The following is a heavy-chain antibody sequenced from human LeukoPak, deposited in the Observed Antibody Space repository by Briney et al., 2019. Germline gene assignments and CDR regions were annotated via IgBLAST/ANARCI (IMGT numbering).Heavy chain of an antibody. D-gene: IGHD5-18*01. J-gene: IGHJ4*02. CDR1: GFTFSNYA. CDR2: ISSNGGST. Sequence: GGSLRLSCSASGFTFSNYAKHWVRQAPGKGLEYVSAISSNGGSTYYADSVKGRFTISRDNSKNTLYLQMSSLRAEDTAVYYCVKDPRYSYGSWGQGTLVTVSS. CDR3: VKDPRYSYGS. V-gene: IGHV3-64D*09.